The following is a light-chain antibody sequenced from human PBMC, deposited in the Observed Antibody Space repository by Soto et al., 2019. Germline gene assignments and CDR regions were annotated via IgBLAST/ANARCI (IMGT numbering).Light chain of an antibody. CDR3: QHYSTSLLT. Sequence: EIVLTQSPGTLSLSPGERATLSCRASHIISNSYLAWYQQKPGQAPRLLIYDASSRATGIPDRFSGSGSGTDFTLTISRLEPEDFAVYYCQHYSTSLLTFGGGTKVEIK. J-gene: IGKJ4*01. CDR2: DAS. CDR1: HIISNSY. V-gene: IGKV3-20*01.